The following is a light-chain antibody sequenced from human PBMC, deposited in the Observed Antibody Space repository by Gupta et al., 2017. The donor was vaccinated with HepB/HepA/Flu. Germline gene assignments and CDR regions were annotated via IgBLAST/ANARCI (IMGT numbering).Light chain of an antibody. V-gene: IGLV2-18*02. J-gene: IGLJ2*01. Sequence: QSALTQPPSVSGSPGPSVTISCTGTSSDVGSYNRVSWYQQPPGTAPKLMIYEVSNRPGGVPERFSGSKSGNTASLTISGLQAEDEADYYCSSYTSSSTVVFGGGTKLTVL. CDR1: SSDVGSYNR. CDR2: EVS. CDR3: SSYTSSSTVV.